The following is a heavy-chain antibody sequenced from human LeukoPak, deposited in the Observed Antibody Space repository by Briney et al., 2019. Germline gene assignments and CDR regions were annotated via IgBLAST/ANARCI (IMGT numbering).Heavy chain of an antibody. CDR3: ARGSRTPDY. J-gene: IGHJ4*02. CDR1: GGSFSGYY. Sequence: SETLSLTCAVYGGSFSGYYWIWIRQPPGKGLEWIGEINHSGSTIYNPSLQSRVTISVDTSKIQISLKLSSVSAADTAVYYCARGSRTPDYWGQGTLVTVSS. CDR2: INHSGST. V-gene: IGHV4-34*01.